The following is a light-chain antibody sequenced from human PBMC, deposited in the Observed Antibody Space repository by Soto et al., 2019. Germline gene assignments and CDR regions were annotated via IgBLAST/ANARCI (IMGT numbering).Light chain of an antibody. Sequence: EIVMTQSPATLSVSPGERASLSCRASQSVASNLAWYQHKPGQAPRLLIYDASTRATGIPARFSGSGSGTDFSLIISSLEPEDFAVYYCQQRSNWPLTFGGGTKVEIK. CDR2: DAS. V-gene: IGKV3-11*01. CDR3: QQRSNWPLT. CDR1: QSVASN. J-gene: IGKJ4*01.